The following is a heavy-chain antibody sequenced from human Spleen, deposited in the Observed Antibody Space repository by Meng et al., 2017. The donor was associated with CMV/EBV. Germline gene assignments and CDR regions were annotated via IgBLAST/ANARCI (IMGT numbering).Heavy chain of an antibody. Sequence: WIRQPPGKGLEWVASIDGSGRRTYYADSVKGRFTISRDNAKNSVYLHMNSLRAEDTAFYHCARALYSSSSSAPYYFDYWGPGTLVTVSS. D-gene: IGHD6-6*01. J-gene: IGHJ4*02. V-gene: IGHV3-20*01. CDR3: ARALYSSSSSAPYYFDY. CDR2: IDGSGRRT.